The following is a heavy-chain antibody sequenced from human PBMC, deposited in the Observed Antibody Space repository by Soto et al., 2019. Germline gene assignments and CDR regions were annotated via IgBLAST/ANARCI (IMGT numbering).Heavy chain of an antibody. V-gene: IGHV1-8*02. CDR3: VRENSNSNFDYFGMGV. D-gene: IGHD4-4*01. CDR1: GYNFKSFD. Sequence: QVQLVQSGAEVKKPGASVKVSCTPSGYNFKSFDINWVRQASGQGLEWRGWVNTSTGDANYGEKFQGRLTITTDTSTNAVAMERRRLTSEDTAGYYCVRENSNSNFDYFGMGVWGHGRTVIVS. J-gene: IGHJ6*02. CDR2: VNTSTGDA.